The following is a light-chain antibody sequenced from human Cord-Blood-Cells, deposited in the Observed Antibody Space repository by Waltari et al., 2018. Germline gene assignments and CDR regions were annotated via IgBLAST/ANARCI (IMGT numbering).Light chain of an antibody. CDR1: QSISSW. V-gene: IGKV1-5*01. CDR3: QQYNSYCT. CDR2: DAS. Sequence: DIQMTQSPSTLSASVGERVTITCRASQSISSWLAWYQQKPGKAPKLLIYDASSLESGVPSRFSGSGSGTEFTLTISSLQPDDFATYYCQQYNSYCTFGQGTKVEIK. J-gene: IGKJ1*01.